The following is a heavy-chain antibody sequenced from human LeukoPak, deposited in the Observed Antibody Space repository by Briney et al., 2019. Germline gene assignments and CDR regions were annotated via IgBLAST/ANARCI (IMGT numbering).Heavy chain of an antibody. CDR1: GFTFSSYG. V-gene: IGHV3-30*03. CDR2: ISYDGSNK. Sequence: GRSLRLSCAASGFTFSSYGMHWVRQAPGKGLEWVAVISYDGSNKYYADSVKGRFTISRDNAKSSLHLQMNSLRSEDTAVYYCARGLYSNPLDYWGQGTLVTVSS. CDR3: ARGLYSNPLDY. J-gene: IGHJ4*02. D-gene: IGHD4-11*01.